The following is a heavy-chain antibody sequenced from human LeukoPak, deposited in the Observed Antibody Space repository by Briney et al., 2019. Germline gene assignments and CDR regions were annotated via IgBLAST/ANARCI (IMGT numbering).Heavy chain of an antibody. V-gene: IGHV1-69*04. J-gene: IGHJ3*02. CDR1: GGTFSSYA. D-gene: IGHD5-12*01. CDR3: ARDRVDGYDAAFDI. Sequence: SVKVSCKASGGTFSSYAISWVRQAPGQGLEWMGRIIPILGIANYAQKFQGRVTITADKSTSTAYMELSSLRSEDTAVYYCARDRVDGYDAAFDIWGQGTMVTVSS. CDR2: IIPILGIA.